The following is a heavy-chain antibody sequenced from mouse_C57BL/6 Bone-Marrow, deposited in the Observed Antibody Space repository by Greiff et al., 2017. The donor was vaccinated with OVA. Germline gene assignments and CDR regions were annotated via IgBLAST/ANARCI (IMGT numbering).Heavy chain of an antibody. CDR3: ARWGYYYGSRGAY. V-gene: IGHV1-22*01. CDR2: INPNNGGT. CDR1: GYTFTDYN. J-gene: IGHJ3*01. Sequence: VQLQQSGPELVKPGASVKMSCKASGYTFTDYNMHWVKQSHGKSLEWIGYINPNNGGTSYNQKFKGKATLTVNKSSSTAYMELRSLTSEDSAVYYCARWGYYYGSRGAYWGQGTLVTVSA. D-gene: IGHD1-1*01.